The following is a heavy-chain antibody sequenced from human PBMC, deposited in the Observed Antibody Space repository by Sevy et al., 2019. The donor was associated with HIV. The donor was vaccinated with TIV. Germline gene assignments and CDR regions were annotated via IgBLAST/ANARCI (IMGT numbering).Heavy chain of an antibody. D-gene: IGHD3-16*01. V-gene: IGHV3-15*01. J-gene: IGHJ4*02. CDR1: GFPFNKEW. CDR2: IKSKKDGGAT. Sequence: GESLKISCSASGFPFNKEWMSWVRQAPGKGLEWVGRIKSKKDGGATVYAAPANGRFTISRDDSKNTLYLQMNSLKIEDTGFYYCSSQGERYWGLGTLVTVSS. CDR3: SSQGERY.